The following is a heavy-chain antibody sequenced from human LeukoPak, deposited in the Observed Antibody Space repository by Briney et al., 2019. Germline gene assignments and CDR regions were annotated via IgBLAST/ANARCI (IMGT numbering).Heavy chain of an antibody. CDR3: AKDMKAVVATPGDY. D-gene: IGHD5-12*01. CDR1: GGTFSSYA. CDR2: IIPIFGTA. Sequence: ASVKVSCKASGGTFSSYAISWVRQAPGQGLEWMGGIIPIFGTANYAQKFQGRVTITADESTSTAYMELSSLRAEDTALYYCAKDMKAVVATPGDYWGQGTLVTVSS. V-gene: IGHV1-69*13. J-gene: IGHJ4*02.